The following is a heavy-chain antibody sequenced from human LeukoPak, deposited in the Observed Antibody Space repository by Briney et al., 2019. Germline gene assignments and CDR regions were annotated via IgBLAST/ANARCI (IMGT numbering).Heavy chain of an antibody. D-gene: IGHD5-12*01. CDR1: GFSVTNYY. CDR3: ARGNGCDFFDY. CDR2: FYVGGAT. Sequence: GGSLRLSCAASGFSVTNYYMSWVRQAPGKGLEWVSVFYVGGATYYADSVKGRFTISRDNSENTLYLQMKSLRAEDTAVYYCARGNGCDFFDYWGQGTLVAVSS. V-gene: IGHV3-53*01. J-gene: IGHJ4*02.